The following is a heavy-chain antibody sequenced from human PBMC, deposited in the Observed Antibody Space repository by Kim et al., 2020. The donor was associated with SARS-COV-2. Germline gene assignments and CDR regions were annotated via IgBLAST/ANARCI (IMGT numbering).Heavy chain of an antibody. V-gene: IGHV3-30*01. J-gene: IGHJ4*02. D-gene: IGHD3-9*01. Sequence: SVKGRFTISRDNSKNPLYLQMNSLRAEDTAVYYCARGGAYYDILTGHDYWGQGTLVTVSS. CDR3: ARGGAYYDILTGHDY.